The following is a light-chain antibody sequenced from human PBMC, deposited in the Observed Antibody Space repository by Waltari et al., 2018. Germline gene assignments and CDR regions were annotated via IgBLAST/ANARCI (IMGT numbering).Light chain of an antibody. CDR2: AAS. Sequence: QSALTQPASVSGSPGQSITISCTGTSSDVGNYKRVSWYQQHPGQAPKLMIYAASKRPTGVADRFSGANSGDMASLTISGLQPEDEAEYFCSSYAGSSKGVFGGGTKVTVL. CDR1: SSDVGNYKR. V-gene: IGLV2-23*01. J-gene: IGLJ2*01. CDR3: SSYAGSSKGV.